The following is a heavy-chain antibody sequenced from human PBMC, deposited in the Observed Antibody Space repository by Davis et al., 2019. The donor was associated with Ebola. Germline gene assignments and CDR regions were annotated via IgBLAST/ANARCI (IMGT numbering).Heavy chain of an antibody. CDR2: INAGNGNT. D-gene: IGHD6-6*01. Sequence: ASVKVSCKASGYTFTSYAMHWVRQAPGQRLEWMGWINAGNGNTKYSQKFQGRVTITRDTSASTAYMELSSLRSEDTAVYYCAVEYSSYRGPVYWGQGTLVTVSS. V-gene: IGHV1-3*01. J-gene: IGHJ4*02. CDR1: GYTFTSYA. CDR3: AVEYSSYRGPVY.